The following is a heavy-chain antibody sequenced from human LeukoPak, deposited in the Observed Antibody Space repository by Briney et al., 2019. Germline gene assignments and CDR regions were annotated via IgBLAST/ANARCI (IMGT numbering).Heavy chain of an antibody. Sequence: SGGSLRLSCAASGFTFTSYAMGWVRQAPGKGLEWVSAISGSGGSTYYADSVKGRFTISRDNSKNTLYLQMNSLRAEDTAVYYCAKDRGISGWYFDYWGQGTLVTVSS. CDR1: GFTFTSYA. CDR2: ISGSGGST. CDR3: AKDRGISGWYFDY. D-gene: IGHD6-19*01. J-gene: IGHJ4*02. V-gene: IGHV3-23*01.